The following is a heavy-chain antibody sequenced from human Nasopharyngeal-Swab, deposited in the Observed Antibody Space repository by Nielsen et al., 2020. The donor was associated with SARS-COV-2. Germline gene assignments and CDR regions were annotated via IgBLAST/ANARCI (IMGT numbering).Heavy chain of an antibody. J-gene: IGHJ4*02. CDR2: ISYDGSNK. CDR3: ARESGWPKGGFDY. Sequence: VRQMPGKGLEWVAVISYDGSNKNFAGSVKGRFTVSRDNSNNTLYLQMNSLRAEDTAVYYCARESGWPKGGFDYWGQGTLVTVSS. D-gene: IGHD6-19*01. V-gene: IGHV3-33*05.